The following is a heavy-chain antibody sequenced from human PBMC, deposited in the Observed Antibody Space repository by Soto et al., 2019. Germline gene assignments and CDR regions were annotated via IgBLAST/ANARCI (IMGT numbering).Heavy chain of an antibody. D-gene: IGHD3-3*01. CDR3: ARDHSIPTYYDFWSGYYRGDYYYYYGMDV. V-gene: IGHV3-48*03. CDR2: ISSSGSTI. CDR1: GFTFSSYE. Sequence: EVQLVESGGGLVQPGGSLRLSCAASGFTFSSYEMNWVRQAPGKGLEWVSYISSSGSTIYYADSVKGRFTISRDNAKNSLYLQMSSRRDEDTAVYYCARDHSIPTYYDFWSGYYRGDYYYYYGMDVWGQGTTVTVAS. J-gene: IGHJ6*02.